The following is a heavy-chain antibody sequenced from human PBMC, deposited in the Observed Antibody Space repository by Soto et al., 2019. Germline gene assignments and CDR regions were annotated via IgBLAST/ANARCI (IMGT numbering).Heavy chain of an antibody. CDR2: IDPSDSYT. D-gene: IGHD3-16*01. Sequence: PGESSKISCKGSGYSFTSYWISWVRQMPGKGLEWMGRIDPSDSYTNYSPSFQGHVTISADKSISTAYLQWSSLKASDTAMYYCARHDYYYYGMDVWGQGTTVTVSS. J-gene: IGHJ6*02. CDR1: GYSFTSYW. V-gene: IGHV5-10-1*01. CDR3: ARHDYYYYGMDV.